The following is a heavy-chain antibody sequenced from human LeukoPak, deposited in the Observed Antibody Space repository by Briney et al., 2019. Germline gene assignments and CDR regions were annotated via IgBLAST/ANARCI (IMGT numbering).Heavy chain of an antibody. D-gene: IGHD4-23*01. Sequence: PPGGSLRLSCAASGFTFSSYAMSWVRQAPGKGLEWVSAISGSGGSTYYADSVEGRFTISRDNSKNPLYLQMNSLRAEDTAVYYCAKDPRLYAVAGAWGQGTLVTVSS. CDR2: ISGSGGST. V-gene: IGHV3-23*01. CDR1: GFTFSSYA. J-gene: IGHJ5*02. CDR3: AKDPRLYAVAGA.